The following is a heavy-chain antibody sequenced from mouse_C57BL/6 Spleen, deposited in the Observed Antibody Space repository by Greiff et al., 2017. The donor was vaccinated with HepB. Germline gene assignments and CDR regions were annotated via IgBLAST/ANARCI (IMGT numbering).Heavy chain of an antibody. D-gene: IGHD2-4*01. CDR2: INPSSGYT. Sequence: VQLQQSGAELARPGASVKMSCKASGYTFTSYTMHWVKQRPGQGLEWIGYINPSSGYTKYNQKFKDKATLTADISSSTAYMQLSSLTSEDSAVYYCARGGIYYDYEDYWGQGTTLTVSS. CDR3: ARGGIYYDYEDY. V-gene: IGHV1-4*01. J-gene: IGHJ2*01. CDR1: GYTFTSYT.